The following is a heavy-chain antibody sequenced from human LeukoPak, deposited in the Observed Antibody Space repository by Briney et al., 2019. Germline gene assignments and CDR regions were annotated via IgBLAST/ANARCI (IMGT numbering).Heavy chain of an antibody. CDR1: GFTFSIYA. CDR3: AKGQASVTYKYFFDY. J-gene: IGHJ4*02. Sequence: GGSLRLSFAVSGFTFSIYAMAWVRQAPGKGLEWVSGISDQTYYADSVRGRFTISRDNSKNTLYLQMNSLRAEDTAVYYCAKGQASVTYKYFFDYWGQGTLVTVSS. D-gene: IGHD4-17*01. V-gene: IGHV3-23*01. CDR2: ISDQT.